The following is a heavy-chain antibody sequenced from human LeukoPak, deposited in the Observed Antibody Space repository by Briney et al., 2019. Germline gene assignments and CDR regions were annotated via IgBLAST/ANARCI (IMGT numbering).Heavy chain of an antibody. CDR1: GFTFSSYT. CDR3: ARERGSGWGGGIQH. D-gene: IGHD6-19*01. V-gene: IGHV3-21*01. CDR2: ISYSGNYI. J-gene: IGHJ1*01. Sequence: GGSLRLSCAASGFTFSSYTMNWVRQAPGRGLEWVSCISYSGNYIYYADSVKGRFTISRDNTKNSLYLQMNSLRAEDTAVYYCARERGSGWGGGIQHWGQGTLVTVSS.